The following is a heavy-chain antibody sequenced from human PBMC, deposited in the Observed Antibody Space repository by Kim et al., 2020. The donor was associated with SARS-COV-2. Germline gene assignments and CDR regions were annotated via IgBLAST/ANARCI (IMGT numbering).Heavy chain of an antibody. J-gene: IGHJ4*02. D-gene: IGHD4-4*01. Sequence: ASVKVSCKASGYTFTTYALHWVRQAPGQRLEWMGWSNAGSGNTYYSQNFQGRVTITRDTSATTAYMELSNLRSEDTAVYYCARGGRSNSARYYFDYWGQGTLVTVSS. CDR1: GYTFTTYA. V-gene: IGHV1-3*01. CDR2: SNAGSGNT. CDR3: ARGGRSNSARYYFDY.